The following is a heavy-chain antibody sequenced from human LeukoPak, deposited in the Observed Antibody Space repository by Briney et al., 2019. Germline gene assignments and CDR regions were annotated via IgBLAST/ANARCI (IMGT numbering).Heavy chain of an antibody. J-gene: IGHJ3*02. CDR1: GYSFTTYW. CDR3: ARPTSHSSHAFDI. CDR2: IYPGDSDA. Sequence: GESLKISCKGSGYSFTTYWIGWVRQMPGRGLEWMGIIYPGDSDARYSPSFQGQVTISADKSISTAYLQWSSLKASDTAMYYCARPTSHSSHAFDIWGQGTMVTVSS. D-gene: IGHD3-3*02. V-gene: IGHV5-51*01.